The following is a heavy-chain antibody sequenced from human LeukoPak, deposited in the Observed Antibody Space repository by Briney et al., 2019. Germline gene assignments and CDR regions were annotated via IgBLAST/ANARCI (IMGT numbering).Heavy chain of an antibody. CDR1: GDSISSSSSY. CDR3: ARVAVAGLFDY. J-gene: IGHJ4*02. D-gene: IGHD6-19*01. CDR2: IYYSGST. V-gene: IGHV4-39*07. Sequence: SETLSLTCTVSGDSISSSSSYWGWIRQPPGEGLEWIGSIYYSGSTYYNTSLKSRVTISVDTSKNQFSLRLNSVTAADTAVYYCARVAVAGLFDYWGQGTLVTVSS.